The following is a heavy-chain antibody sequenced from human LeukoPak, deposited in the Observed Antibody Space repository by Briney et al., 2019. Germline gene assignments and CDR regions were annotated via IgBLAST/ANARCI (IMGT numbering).Heavy chain of an antibody. V-gene: IGHV3-7*03. D-gene: IGHD4-11*01. J-gene: IGHJ4*02. CDR3: AKLTTS. Sequence: PGGSLRLSCAAAGFTFSDYWMSWVRQAPGKGLEWVANIKQDGSEKYYVDSVKGRFTISRDNAKNSLYLQMNSLRAEDTAVYYCAKLTTSWGQGTLVTVSS. CDR1: GFTFSDYW. CDR2: IKQDGSEK.